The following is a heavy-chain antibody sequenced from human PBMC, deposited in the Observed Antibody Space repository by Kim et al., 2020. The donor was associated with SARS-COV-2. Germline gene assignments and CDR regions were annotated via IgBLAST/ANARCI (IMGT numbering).Heavy chain of an antibody. J-gene: IGHJ6*02. CDR2: INQDGSEK. V-gene: IGHV3-7*03. CDR1: QFTFNNYG. D-gene: IGHD3-10*01. Sequence: GGSLRLSCVGSQFTFNNYGMNWVRQAPGKGLEWVGHINQDGSEKNYVDSVKGRFTISRDNAQNSLYLQMNGLRVEDTAVYYCARDPGLTMVRGVYGMDVWGQGTTVTVSS. CDR3: ARDPGLTMVRGVYGMDV.